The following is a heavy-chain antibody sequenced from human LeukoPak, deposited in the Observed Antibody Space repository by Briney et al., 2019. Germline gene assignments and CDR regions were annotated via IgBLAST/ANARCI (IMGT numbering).Heavy chain of an antibody. D-gene: IGHD1-26*01. V-gene: IGHV1-18*01. Sequence: GASVKVSFKGSGGTFSIYAISWVRQAPGQGVEWMGWISAYNSNTHYAQKLQGRLTMPTDTSTSTAYMEVRSLRSDQTAVYYCEREVGRGFDYWGQGTLVTVSS. CDR1: GGTFSIYA. CDR2: ISAYNSNT. CDR3: EREVGRGFDY. J-gene: IGHJ4*02.